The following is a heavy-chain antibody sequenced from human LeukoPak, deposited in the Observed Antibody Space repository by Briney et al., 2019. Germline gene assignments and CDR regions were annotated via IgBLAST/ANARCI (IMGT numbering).Heavy chain of an antibody. CDR3: AKGYTKDSSSWP. D-gene: IGHD3-22*01. V-gene: IGHV3-23*01. Sequence: GGSLRLSCAASGFSFSTYAMTWVRQAPGKGLEWVSSISAGTVSTNYADSVKGRFTISRDNSKNTLYLEMNSLRVEDTAVYYCAKGYTKDSSSWPWGQGTLVTVSS. CDR2: ISAGTVST. J-gene: IGHJ5*02. CDR1: GFSFSTYA.